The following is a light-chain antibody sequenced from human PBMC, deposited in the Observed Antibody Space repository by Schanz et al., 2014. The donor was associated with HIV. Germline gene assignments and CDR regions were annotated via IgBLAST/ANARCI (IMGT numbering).Light chain of an antibody. CDR2: GDN. CDR3: AAWDDTLNGYV. Sequence: QPVLTQPPSVSGAPGQWVTVSCSGGSSNIGAGYDVHWYQQLPGTAPKLLIYGDNNRPSGVPDRVSGSRSGTSASLAISGLQSGDEADYYCAAWDDTLNGYVFGSGTKLTVL. V-gene: IGLV1-40*01. J-gene: IGLJ1*01. CDR1: SSNIGAGYD.